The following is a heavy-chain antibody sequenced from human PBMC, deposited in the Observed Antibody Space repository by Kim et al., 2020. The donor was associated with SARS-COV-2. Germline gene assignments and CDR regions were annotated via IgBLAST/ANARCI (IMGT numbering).Heavy chain of an antibody. CDR3: ATSSSWLYYFDY. D-gene: IGHD6-13*01. V-gene: IGHV4-39*01. Sequence: YPTPPPRSRVTISVDTSKNQFSLKLSSVTAADTAVYYCATSSSWLYYFDYWGQGTLVTVSS. J-gene: IGHJ4*02.